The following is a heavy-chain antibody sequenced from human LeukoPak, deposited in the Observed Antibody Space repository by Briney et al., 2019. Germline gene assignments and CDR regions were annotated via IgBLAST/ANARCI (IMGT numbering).Heavy chain of an antibody. Sequence: LTGGSLRLSCAASGFTFSSYAMSWVRQAPGKGLEWVSHISGSSGSIYYADSVKSRFTISRDNSKNTLYLQLNSLRAGDTATYYCAKGPPFCSSTTCSLFEYWGQGTLVTVSS. V-gene: IGHV3-23*01. CDR2: ISGSSGSI. CDR3: AKGPPFCSSTTCSLFEY. J-gene: IGHJ4*02. CDR1: GFTFSSYA. D-gene: IGHD2-2*01.